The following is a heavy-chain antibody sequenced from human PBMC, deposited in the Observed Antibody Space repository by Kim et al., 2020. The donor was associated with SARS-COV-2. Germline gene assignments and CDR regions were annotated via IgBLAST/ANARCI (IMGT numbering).Heavy chain of an antibody. CDR2: KRGDGNEE. Sequence: GGSLRLSCAVSGFSLRNNCMSWVRQAPGKGLEWVALKRGDGNEEHYVYSVTGRFTMTSYNAKNSMYPQMRMQRTEATAMDYCSCFDWVIVPGGVWGQGT. CDR1: GFSLRNNC. J-gene: IGHJ1*01. V-gene: IGHV3-7*01. D-gene: IGHD3-9*01. CDR3: SCFDWVIVPGGV.